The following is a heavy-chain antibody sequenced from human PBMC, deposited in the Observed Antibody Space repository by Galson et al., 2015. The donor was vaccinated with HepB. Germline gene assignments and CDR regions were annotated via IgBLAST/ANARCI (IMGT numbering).Heavy chain of an antibody. CDR2: FSGYDGST. CDR1: GYNFNNYG. D-gene: IGHD6-13*01. Sequence: SVKVSCKASGYNFNNYGLSWIRQAPGPGLEWMGWFSGYDGSTNYAQKFQGRVTMTADASTGTAYLELRDLRSDDTAVYYCARDSRLVLRLNNYFSYGMDVWGQGSAVTVSS. J-gene: IGHJ6*02. V-gene: IGHV1-18*01. CDR3: ARDSRLVLRLNNYFSYGMDV.